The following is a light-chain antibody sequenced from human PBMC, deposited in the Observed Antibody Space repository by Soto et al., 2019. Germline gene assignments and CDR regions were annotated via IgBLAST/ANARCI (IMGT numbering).Light chain of an antibody. CDR2: GAS. Sequence: IEMTQSPSTLSVSPGERATLSCRASQNVGNNLVWYQQKPGQAPRLLIYGASTRAAGIPDRLSGSGSGTEFTLTISGLQSDDFAVYYCQQFNNWPPWTFGQGTKVDI. CDR1: QNVGNN. V-gene: IGKV3-15*01. CDR3: QQFNNWPPWT. J-gene: IGKJ1*01.